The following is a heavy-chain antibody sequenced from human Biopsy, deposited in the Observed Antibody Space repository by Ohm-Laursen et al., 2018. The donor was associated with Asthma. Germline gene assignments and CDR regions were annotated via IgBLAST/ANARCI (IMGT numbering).Heavy chain of an antibody. Sequence: ASVKVSCKISGYSLTDLSMHWVRQAPGQGLEWMGGHDHEEGGTVNARRLQGRVTMTEDTSTDTAYMELSSLSSDDTAVYYCASDFPKDYVRYNFQFWGQGTLVNVSS. V-gene: IGHV1-24*01. J-gene: IGHJ4*02. CDR3: ASDFPKDYVRYNFQF. CDR2: HDHEEGGT. CDR1: GYSLTDLS. D-gene: IGHD4-17*01.